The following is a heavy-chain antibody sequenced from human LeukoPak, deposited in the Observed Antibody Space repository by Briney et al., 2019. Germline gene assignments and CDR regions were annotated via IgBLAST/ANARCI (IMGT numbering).Heavy chain of an antibody. V-gene: IGHV3-7*04. CDR2: IKQDGSEI. CDR1: GFIVSSNY. Sequence: GGSLRLSCAASGFIVSSNYMSWVRQAPGKGLEWVANIKQDGSEIFYVDSVKGRFTISRDNPKNSLYLQMNSLRAEDTALYYCARRHHFGFLDSWGQGTLVTVSS. D-gene: IGHD3-10*01. CDR3: ARRHHFGFLDS. J-gene: IGHJ4*02.